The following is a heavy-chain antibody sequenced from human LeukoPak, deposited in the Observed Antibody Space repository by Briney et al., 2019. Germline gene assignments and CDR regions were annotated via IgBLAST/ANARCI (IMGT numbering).Heavy chain of an antibody. CDR3: ASRDGYNSIDY. V-gene: IGHV1-69*06. D-gene: IGHD5-24*01. CDR2: IITIFHTP. J-gene: IGHJ4*02. CDR1: GSTFATYY. Sequence: GASVKVSCKASGSTFATYYMHWVRQAPGQGLEWMGVIITIFHTPYYAPKFQGRVTITADKSTSTVYMEVSSLRSEDTAVYYCASRDGYNSIDYWGQGTLVTVSS.